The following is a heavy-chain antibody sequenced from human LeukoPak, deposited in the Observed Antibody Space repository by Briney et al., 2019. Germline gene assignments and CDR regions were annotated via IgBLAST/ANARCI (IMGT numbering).Heavy chain of an antibody. Sequence: PSGTLSLTCAVSGDSIITSHWWSWVRQPPGKGLEWIGEINHSGSTNYNPSLKSRVTISVDTSKNQFSLKLSSVTAADTAVYYCARLPPVVGSRSHYLNYYSYMDVWGKGTTVTISS. CDR2: INHSGST. D-gene: IGHD6-13*01. CDR3: ARLPPVVGSRSHYLNYYSYMDV. CDR1: GDSIITSHW. J-gene: IGHJ6*03. V-gene: IGHV4-4*02.